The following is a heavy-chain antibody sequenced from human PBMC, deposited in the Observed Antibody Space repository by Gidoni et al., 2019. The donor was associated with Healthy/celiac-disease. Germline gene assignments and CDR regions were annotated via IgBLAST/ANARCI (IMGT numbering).Heavy chain of an antibody. V-gene: IGHV4-34*01. CDR3: ARGNPDVRGVQKAAFDI. D-gene: IGHD3-10*01. Sequence: QVQLQQWGAGLLKPSETLSLTCAVYGGSFSGYYWSWIRQPPGRGLEWIGEINHSGSTNYNPSRKSRVTISVDTAKNQFSLKLSSVTAADTAVYYCARGNPDVRGVQKAAFDIWGQGTMVTVSS. CDR2: INHSGST. J-gene: IGHJ3*02. CDR1: GGSFSGYY.